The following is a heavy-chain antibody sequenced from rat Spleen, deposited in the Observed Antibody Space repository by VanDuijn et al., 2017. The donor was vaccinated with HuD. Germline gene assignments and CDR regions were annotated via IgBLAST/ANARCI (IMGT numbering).Heavy chain of an antibody. V-gene: IGHV5-25*01. J-gene: IGHJ2*01. D-gene: IGHD1-4*01. Sequence: EVQLVESGGGLVQPGRSLKVSCAASGFTFSNYDMAWVRQAPTKGLEWVASISPSGGSTYYRDSVKGRFTVSRDNAKSTLSLQVESLRSEDTATYYCARGPSAGWGQGVMVTVSS. CDR3: ARGPSAG. CDR1: GFTFSNYD. CDR2: ISPSGGST.